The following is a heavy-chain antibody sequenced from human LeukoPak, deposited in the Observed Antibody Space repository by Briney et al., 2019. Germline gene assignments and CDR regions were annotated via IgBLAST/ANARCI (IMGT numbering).Heavy chain of an antibody. Sequence: PSETLSLTCTVSGGPISGSGYYWGWIRPPPGQGLEWNASVFFTGTTYYTPSLKSRLTISVDTSKNQFSLQLSSVTAADTAVYYCARLGGSYGMDVWGQGTTVTVSS. CDR1: GGPISGSGYY. J-gene: IGHJ6*02. D-gene: IGHD3-16*01. CDR2: VFFTGTT. CDR3: ARLGGSYGMDV. V-gene: IGHV4-39*01.